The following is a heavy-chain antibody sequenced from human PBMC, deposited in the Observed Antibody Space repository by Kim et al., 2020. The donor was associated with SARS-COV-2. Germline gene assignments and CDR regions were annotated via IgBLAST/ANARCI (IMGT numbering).Heavy chain of an antibody. V-gene: IGHV3-21*01. CDR2: ISSSSSYI. CDR1: GFTFSSYS. Sequence: GGSLRLSCAASGFTFSSYSMNWVRQAPGKGLEWVSSISSSSSYIYYADSVKGRFTISRDNAKNSLYLQMNSLRAEDTAVYYCARVLRPVVPAANGWFDPRGQGTLVTVSS. J-gene: IGHJ5*02. D-gene: IGHD2-2*01. CDR3: ARVLRPVVPAANGWFDP.